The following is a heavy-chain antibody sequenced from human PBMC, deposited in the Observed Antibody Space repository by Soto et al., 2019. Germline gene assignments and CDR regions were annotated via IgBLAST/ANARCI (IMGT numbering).Heavy chain of an antibody. D-gene: IGHD1-1*01. CDR1: GFTFSSYS. CDR3: ARDVTGKNDY. Sequence: GGSLRLSCAAAGFTFSSYSMNWVRQAPGKGLEWVSSISSSSSYIYYADSVKGRFTISRDNAKNSLYLQMNSLRAEDTAVYYCARDVTGKNDYWGQGTLVTVSS. J-gene: IGHJ4*02. CDR2: ISSSSSYI. V-gene: IGHV3-21*01.